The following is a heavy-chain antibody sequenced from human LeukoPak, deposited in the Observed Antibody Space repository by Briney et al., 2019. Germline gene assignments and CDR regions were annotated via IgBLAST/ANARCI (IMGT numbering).Heavy chain of an antibody. CDR2: ISSSSSTI. V-gene: IGHV3-48*01. J-gene: IGHJ3*02. CDR3: AKKGAFDI. Sequence: PGGSLRLSCAASGFTFSSYSMNWVRQAPGKGLEWVSYISSSSSTIYYADSVKGRFTISRDNAKNSLYLQMNSLGAEDTAVYYCAKKGAFDIWGQGTMVTVSS. CDR1: GFTFSSYS.